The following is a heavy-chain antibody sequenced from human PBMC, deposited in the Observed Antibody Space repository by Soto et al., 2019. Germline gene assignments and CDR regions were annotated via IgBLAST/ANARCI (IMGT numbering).Heavy chain of an antibody. J-gene: IGHJ6*02. CDR1: GFTFSSYG. D-gene: IGHD7-27*01. CDR2: ISNDGSNK. CDR3: AKDLLGPGRAYGMDV. V-gene: IGHV3-30*18. Sequence: QVQLVESGGGVVQPGRSLRLSCAASGFTFSSYGMHWVRQAPGKGLEWVAVISNDGSNKYYADFVKGRFTISRDNSKNTVYLQMNSLSAEDTAVYYCAKDLLGPGRAYGMDVWGQGTTVTVSS.